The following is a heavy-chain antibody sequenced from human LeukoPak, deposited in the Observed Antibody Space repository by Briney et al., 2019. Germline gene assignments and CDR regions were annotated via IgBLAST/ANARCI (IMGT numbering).Heavy chain of an antibody. Sequence: GESLKTSCKGSGYSFTTYWIGWVRQMPGKGLEWMGIIYPDDSDTRYSPSFQGQVTISADKSISTAYLQWSSLKASDTAMYYCARLPTVTSNRIHDGMDVWGQGTTVTVSS. D-gene: IGHD4-17*01. J-gene: IGHJ6*02. V-gene: IGHV5-51*01. CDR3: ARLPTVTSNRIHDGMDV. CDR2: IYPDDSDT. CDR1: GYSFTTYW.